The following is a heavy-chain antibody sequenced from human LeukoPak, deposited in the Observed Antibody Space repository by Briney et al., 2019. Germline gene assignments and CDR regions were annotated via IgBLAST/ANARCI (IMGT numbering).Heavy chain of an antibody. J-gene: IGHJ6*03. Sequence: ASVKVSCKASGYTFTSYGISWVRQAPGQGLEWMGRISAYSGNTNYVQKLQGRVTMTTDTSTSTAYMELRSLRSDDTAVYYCARQERITISGVDPGYMDVWGKGTTVTVSS. CDR1: GYTFTSYG. CDR2: ISAYSGNT. V-gene: IGHV1-18*01. CDR3: ARQERITISGVDPGYMDV. D-gene: IGHD3-3*01.